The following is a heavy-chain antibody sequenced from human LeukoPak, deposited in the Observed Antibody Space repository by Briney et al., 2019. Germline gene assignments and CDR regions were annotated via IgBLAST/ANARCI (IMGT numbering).Heavy chain of an antibody. V-gene: IGHV3-9*03. Sequence: PGGSLRLSCAASGFTFDDFATHWVRQGPGKGLEWVSGINWNSGSVAYADSVKGRFTITRDNAKNSLYLQMNSLRPEDMALYYCAKVTGPSWGAFDVWGQGTMVTVSS. D-gene: IGHD3-9*01. CDR2: INWNSGSV. CDR3: AKVTGPSWGAFDV. J-gene: IGHJ3*01. CDR1: GFTFDDFA.